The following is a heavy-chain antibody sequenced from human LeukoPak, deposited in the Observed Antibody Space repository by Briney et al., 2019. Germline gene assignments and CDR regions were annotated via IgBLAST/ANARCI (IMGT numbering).Heavy chain of an antibody. J-gene: IGHJ4*02. D-gene: IGHD6-19*01. CDR2: SRNKAKSYTT. V-gene: IGHV3-72*01. Sequence: AGSLRLSCVVSGFTFSDHFLDWVRQAPGKGLEWVGRSRNKAKSYTTEYAASVKGRFTISRDDSKNSLYLQMNSLKTEDTAVYYCVRVGSVAGSDYLDYWGQGTLVTVSS. CDR1: GFTFSDHF. CDR3: VRVGSVAGSDYLDY.